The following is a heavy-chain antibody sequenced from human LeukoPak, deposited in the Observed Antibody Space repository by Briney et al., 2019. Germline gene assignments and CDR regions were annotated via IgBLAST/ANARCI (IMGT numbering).Heavy chain of an antibody. D-gene: IGHD6-13*01. CDR3: ARVRQQLGTKYFDY. V-gene: IGHV4-4*07. Sequence: NASETLSLTCTVSGDSISRYYWSWIRQPAGKGLEWIGRIYNGGIITYNPSLKSRVTMSIDTSNNQFSLRLRFVTAADTAVYYCARVRQQLGTKYFDYWGQGTLVTVSS. J-gene: IGHJ4*02. CDR2: IYNGGII. CDR1: GDSISRYY.